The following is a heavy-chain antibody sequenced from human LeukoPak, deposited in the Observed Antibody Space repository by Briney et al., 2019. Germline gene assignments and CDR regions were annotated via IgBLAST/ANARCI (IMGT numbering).Heavy chain of an antibody. Sequence: SETLSLTCAVSGGSISSGGYSWSWTRQPPGKGLGWIGYVYHSGSTYYNPSLKSRVTISVDRSKNQFSLKLSSVTAADTAVYYCAREIGGSGSFDYWGQGTLVTVSS. J-gene: IGHJ4*02. V-gene: IGHV4-30-2*01. CDR1: GGSISSGGYS. CDR3: AREIGGSGSFDY. CDR2: VYHSGST. D-gene: IGHD3-10*01.